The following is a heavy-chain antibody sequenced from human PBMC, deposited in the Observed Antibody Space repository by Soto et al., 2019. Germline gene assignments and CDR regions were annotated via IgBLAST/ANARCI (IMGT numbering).Heavy chain of an antibody. Sequence: SVKVSCKASGGTFSSYAISWVRQAPGQGLEWMGGIIPIFGTANYAQKFQGRVTITADESTSTAYMELSSLRSEDTAVYYCARVFHPGVSSSWYSVVGWFDPWGQGTLVTVPQ. V-gene: IGHV1-69*13. CDR3: ARVFHPGVSSSWYSVVGWFDP. CDR1: GGTFSSYA. J-gene: IGHJ5*02. D-gene: IGHD6-13*01. CDR2: IIPIFGTA.